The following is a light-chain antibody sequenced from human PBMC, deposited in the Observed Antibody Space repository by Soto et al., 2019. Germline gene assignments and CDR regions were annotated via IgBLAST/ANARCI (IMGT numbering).Light chain of an antibody. Sequence: QSVLTQPASVPGSPGQSITISCTGTSSDIGGYNYVSWYQQYPGKAPKVMIYEVRNRPSGVSNRFSGTKSGNTASLTISGLQAEDEADYYCSSYTSISTLVFGTGTKVTVL. CDR1: SSDIGGYNY. V-gene: IGLV2-14*01. CDR3: SSYTSISTLV. J-gene: IGLJ1*01. CDR2: EVR.